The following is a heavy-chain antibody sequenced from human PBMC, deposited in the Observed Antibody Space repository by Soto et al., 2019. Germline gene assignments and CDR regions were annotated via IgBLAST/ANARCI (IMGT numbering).Heavy chain of an antibody. CDR2: IVPSVDTT. CDR1: GGTFSRSG. CDR3: ARCPQPPDTADPSAVDV. Sequence: QVQLVQSGTEVKKPGASVKVSCKASGGTFSRSGFHWVRQAPGQGLEWMGMIVPSVDTTNYAQKFQARVTISADQCTSTVYMGLRSLRSEDTAVYYCARCPQPPDTADPSAVDVWGQGTRVIVSS. D-gene: IGHD5-18*01. J-gene: IGHJ6*02. V-gene: IGHV1-69*18.